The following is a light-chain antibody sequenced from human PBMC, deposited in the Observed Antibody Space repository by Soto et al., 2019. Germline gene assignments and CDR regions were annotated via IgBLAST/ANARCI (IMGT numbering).Light chain of an antibody. CDR1: QSVSSNY. Sequence: EIVLTQSPGTLSLSPGERATLSCRASQSVSSNYLAWYQQKPGQAPRLLIYGASSRATGIPDRFSGSGSGTEFTLTISRLEPEDFAVYYCQQYGSSSITFGQGTRLEMK. V-gene: IGKV3-20*01. CDR3: QQYGSSSIT. J-gene: IGKJ5*01. CDR2: GAS.